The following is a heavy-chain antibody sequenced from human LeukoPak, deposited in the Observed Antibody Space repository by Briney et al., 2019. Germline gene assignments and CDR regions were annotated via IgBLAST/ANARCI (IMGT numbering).Heavy chain of an antibody. J-gene: IGHJ4*02. D-gene: IGHD5-12*01. CDR2: IYYSGST. V-gene: IGHV4-59*08. Sequence: PSETLSLTCTVSGGSISSYYWSWIRQPPGKGLEWIGYIYYSGSTYYNPSLKSRVTISVDTSKNQFSLKLSSVTAADTAVYYCARRPVPFWEGYDHSWYFDFWGQGTLVTVSS. CDR3: ARRPVPFWEGYDHSWYFDF. CDR1: GGSISSYY.